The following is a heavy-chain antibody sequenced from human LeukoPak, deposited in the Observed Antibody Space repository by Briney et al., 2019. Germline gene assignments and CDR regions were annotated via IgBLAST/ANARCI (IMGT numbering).Heavy chain of an antibody. D-gene: IGHD3-3*01. Sequence: SETLSLTCAVYGGSFSGYYWSWLRQPPGKGLEWLGEINDSGSTNYNPSLKSRVTISVDTSKNQFSLKLSSVTAADTAVYYCARHRTPYYDFWSGYSRDAFDIWGQGTMVTVSS. V-gene: IGHV4-34*01. J-gene: IGHJ3*02. CDR2: INDSGST. CDR1: GGSFSGYY. CDR3: ARHRTPYYDFWSGYSRDAFDI.